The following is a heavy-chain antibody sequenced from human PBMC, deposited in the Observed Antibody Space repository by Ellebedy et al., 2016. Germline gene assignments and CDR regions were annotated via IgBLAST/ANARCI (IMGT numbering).Heavy chain of an antibody. CDR1: GYTFSGYY. Sequence: ASVKVSXXASGYTFSGYYMHWVRQALGQGPEWMGWINPNSGGTKYAQKFQGRVTVTRDTPISTACMELSGLSSDDTAVYYCARETGEGSTRTLDYWGQGTLVTVSS. CDR3: ARETGEGSTRTLDY. D-gene: IGHD1-14*01. CDR2: INPNSGGT. J-gene: IGHJ4*02. V-gene: IGHV1-2*02.